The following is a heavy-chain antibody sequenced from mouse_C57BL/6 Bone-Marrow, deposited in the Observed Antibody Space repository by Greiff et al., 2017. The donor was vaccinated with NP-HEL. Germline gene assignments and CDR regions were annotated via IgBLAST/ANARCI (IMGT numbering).Heavy chain of an antibody. CDR3: ARKGYSNFYYFDY. J-gene: IGHJ2*01. D-gene: IGHD2-5*01. Sequence: VQLQQSGAELVRPGTSVKVSCKASGYAFTNYLIEWVKQRPGQGLEWIGVLNPGSGGTNYNEKFKGKATLTADKSSSTAYMQLSSLTSEDSAVYFCARKGYSNFYYFDYWGQGTTLTVSS. CDR1: GYAFTNYL. CDR2: LNPGSGGT. V-gene: IGHV1-54*01.